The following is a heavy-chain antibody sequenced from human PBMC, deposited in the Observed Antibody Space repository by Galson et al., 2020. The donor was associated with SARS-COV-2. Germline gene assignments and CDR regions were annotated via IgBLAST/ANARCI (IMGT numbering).Heavy chain of an antibody. V-gene: IGHV3-21*01. D-gene: IGHD3-9*01. CDR3: ASLSSAQLRYVDWDYYYGMDV. J-gene: IGHJ6*02. CDR2: ISSSSSYI. CDR1: GFSFSSYS. Sequence: NSGGSLRLSCAASGFSFSSYSMNWVRQAPGKGLEWVSSISSSSSYIYYADSVKGRFTISRDNAKNSLYLQMNSLRAEDTAVYYCASLSSAQLRYVDWDYYYGMDVWGQGTTVTVSS.